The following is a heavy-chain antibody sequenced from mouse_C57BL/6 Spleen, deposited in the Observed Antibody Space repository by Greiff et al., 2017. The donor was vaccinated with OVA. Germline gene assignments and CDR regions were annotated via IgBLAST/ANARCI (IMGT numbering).Heavy chain of an antibody. Sequence: QVQLQQPGAELVKPGASVKLSCKASGYTFTSYWMHWVKQRPGRGLEWIVRIDPNSGGTKYNEKFKSKATLTVDKPSSTAYMQLSSLTSEDSAVYYCARDPYAVVEGDYFDYWGQGTTLTVSS. V-gene: IGHV1-72*01. J-gene: IGHJ2*01. CDR2: IDPNSGGT. D-gene: IGHD1-1*01. CDR3: ARDPYAVVEGDYFDY. CDR1: GYTFTSYW.